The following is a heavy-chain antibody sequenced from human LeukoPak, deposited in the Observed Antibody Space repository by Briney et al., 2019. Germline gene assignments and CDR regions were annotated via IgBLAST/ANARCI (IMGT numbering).Heavy chain of an antibody. CDR2: ISGSGGAT. J-gene: IGHJ4*02. D-gene: IGHD3-10*01. CDR3: ARGGVDYYGSGTYYLMYYFDY. CDR1: GFNLNTSG. Sequence: GGSLRLCCSAPGFNLNTSGMTSVRQAPGKGLEWDSGISGSGGATYYADSVKGRFTISRDDPHCTLFLQMNSLRAEDTAVYFCARGGVDYYGSGTYYLMYYFDYWGQGALVTVSS. V-gene: IGHV3-23*01.